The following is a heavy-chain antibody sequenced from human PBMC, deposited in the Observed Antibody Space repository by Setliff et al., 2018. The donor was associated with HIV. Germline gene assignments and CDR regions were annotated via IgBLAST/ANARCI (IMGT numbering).Heavy chain of an antibody. J-gene: IGHJ3*01. V-gene: IGHV1-46*01. Sequence: ASVKVSCKASGYTFTNSFMHWVRQAPGQGLEWMGIINPSDGATTYAGNFQDRVTMATDTSTSTAYMELRSLRSDDSAMYYCVRVGRGGYYYDAFDFWGQGTMVTVSS. D-gene: IGHD3-3*01. CDR2: INPSDGAT. CDR1: GYTFTNSF. CDR3: VRVGRGGYYYDAFDF.